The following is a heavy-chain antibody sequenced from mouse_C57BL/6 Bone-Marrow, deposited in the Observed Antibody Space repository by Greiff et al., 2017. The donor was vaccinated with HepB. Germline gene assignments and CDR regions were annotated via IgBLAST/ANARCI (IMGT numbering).Heavy chain of an antibody. CDR1: GYTFTDYN. CDR2: INPNNGGT. V-gene: IGHV1-18*01. J-gene: IGHJ4*01. D-gene: IGHD2-10*02. CDR3: ASSSAGPHYAMDY. Sequence: EVQLQQPGPELVKPGASVKISCKASGYTFTDYNMDWVKQSHGNSLEWIGDINPNNGGTNYNQKFKGKATLTVDNSSSTAYMQLRSLTSEDTAVYYCASSSAGPHYAMDYWGQGTSVTVSS.